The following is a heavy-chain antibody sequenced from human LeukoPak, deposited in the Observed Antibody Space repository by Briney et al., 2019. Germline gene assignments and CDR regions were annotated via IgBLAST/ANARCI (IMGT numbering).Heavy chain of an antibody. CDR1: GGSISSGGYY. V-gene: IGHV4-30-2*01. CDR3: ARGGYCSSTSCYREGYYYYYYMDV. J-gene: IGHJ6*03. Sequence: PSETLSLTCTVSGGSISSGGYYWSWIRQPPGKGLEWIGYIYHSGSTYYNPSLKSRVTISVDTSKNQFSLKLSSVTAADTAVYYCARGGYCSSTSCYREGYYYYYYMDVWGKGTTVTVSS. D-gene: IGHD2-2*02. CDR2: IYHSGST.